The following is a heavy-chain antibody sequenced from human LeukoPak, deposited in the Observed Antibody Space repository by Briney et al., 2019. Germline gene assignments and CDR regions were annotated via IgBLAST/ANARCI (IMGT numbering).Heavy chain of an antibody. D-gene: IGHD3-22*01. CDR3: ASTSSGYLFGAFDI. CDR2: INPSGGST. J-gene: IGHJ3*02. CDR1: GYTCTSYY. V-gene: IGHV1-46*01. Sequence: GASVKVSCKASGYTCTSYYMHWVRQAPGQGLEWMGIINPSGGSTSYAQKFQGRVTMTRGTSTSTVYMELSSLRSEDTAVYYCASTSSGYLFGAFDIWGQGTMVTVSS.